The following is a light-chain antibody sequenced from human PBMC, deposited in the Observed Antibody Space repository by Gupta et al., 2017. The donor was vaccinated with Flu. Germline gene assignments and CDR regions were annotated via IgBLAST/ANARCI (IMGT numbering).Light chain of an antibody. CDR2: LGS. V-gene: IGKV2-28*01. CDR3: LQNLQTPYT. J-gene: IGKJ2*01. Sequence: DIVMTQSPLSLPVTPGEPASISCRSSQSLLHSNGYNYLDWYLQKPGQSPQLLIYLGSNRASGVPDRFSGSGSGTDFTLKITRVEAEDVGMYYCLQNLQTPYTFGQGIKLEIK. CDR1: QSLLHSNGYNY.